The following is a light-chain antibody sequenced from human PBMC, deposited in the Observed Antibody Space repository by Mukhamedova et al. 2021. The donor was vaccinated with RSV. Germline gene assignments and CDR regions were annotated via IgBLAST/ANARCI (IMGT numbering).Light chain of an antibody. J-gene: IGLJ2*01. CDR1: NIGSKS. CDR3: QVWDSSSDHP. V-gene: IGLV3-21*04. CDR2: YDS. Sequence: ITCGGNNIGSKSVHWYQQKPGQAPVLVIYYDSDRPSGIPERFPGSNSGNTATLTISRVEAGDEADYYRQVWDSSSDHPFGGGTKL.